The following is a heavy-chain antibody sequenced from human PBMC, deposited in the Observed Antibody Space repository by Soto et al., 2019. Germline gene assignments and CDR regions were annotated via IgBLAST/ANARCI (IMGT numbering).Heavy chain of an antibody. J-gene: IGHJ4*02. D-gene: IGHD1-26*01. V-gene: IGHV3-43*01. CDR2: ISWDGTTT. CDR3: AREISYSGGYDY. CDR1: GFTFGDYT. Sequence: EVQLVGSGGVVVQPGGSLRLSCAVSGFTFGDYTMRWVRQAPGKGLEWVSLISWDGTTTYYVDSVKGRFTISRDNSKNSLYLQMNSLRTEDTALYYGAREISYSGGYDYWGQGTLVTVSS.